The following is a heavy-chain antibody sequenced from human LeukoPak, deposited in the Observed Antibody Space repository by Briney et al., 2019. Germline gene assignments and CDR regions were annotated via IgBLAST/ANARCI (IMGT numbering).Heavy chain of an antibody. CDR3: ARLAPDYADYWFDP. Sequence: GESLKISCRTSGYDFSTKWIAWVRQMPGKGLEWMGIIYPTDSITRYSPSFQGHVTISADTSISTAYLQWTSLKPSDTAIYYCARLAPDYADYWFDPWGQATLVTVSS. CDR2: IYPTDSIT. D-gene: IGHD4-17*01. V-gene: IGHV5-51*01. J-gene: IGHJ5*02. CDR1: GYDFSTKW.